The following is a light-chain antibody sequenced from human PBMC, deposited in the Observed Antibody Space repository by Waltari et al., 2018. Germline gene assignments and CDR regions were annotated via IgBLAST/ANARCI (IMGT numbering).Light chain of an antibody. CDR3: LQYYSIPQT. J-gene: IGKJ1*01. V-gene: IGKV4-1*01. Sequence: DIVMTQSPDSLAVPLVERVTFNCRSSQSLLHSAVNKSYLAWFQQKSGQSPKLLIYWASAREYWVPDRFIGGGSGTDFTLTISRLQPEDVAIYYCLQYYSIPQTFGQGTKVEI. CDR2: WAS. CDR1: QSLLHSAVNKSY.